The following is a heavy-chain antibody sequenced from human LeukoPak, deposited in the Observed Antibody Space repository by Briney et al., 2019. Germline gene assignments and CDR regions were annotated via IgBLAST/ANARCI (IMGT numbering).Heavy chain of an antibody. CDR1: GGSFSGYY. V-gene: IGHV4-34*01. CDR3: ARGTELGNWFDP. CDR2: INHSGST. J-gene: IGHJ5*02. Sequence: SETLSLTCAVYGGSFSGYYWSWIRQPPGEGLEWIGEINHSGSTNYNPSLKSRATISVDTSKSQFSLKLSSMTAADTAVYYCARGTELGNWFDPWGQGTLVTVSS. D-gene: IGHD7-27*01.